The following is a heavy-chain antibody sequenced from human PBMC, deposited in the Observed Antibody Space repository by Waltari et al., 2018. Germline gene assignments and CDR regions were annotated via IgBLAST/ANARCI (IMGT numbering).Heavy chain of an antibody. V-gene: IGHV4-4*07. J-gene: IGHJ1*01. CDR3: ASTSYYDFWSGPTLQH. CDR1: GGSISSYY. D-gene: IGHD3-3*01. Sequence: QVQLQESGPGLVKPSETLSLTCTVSGGSISSYYWSWIRQPAGKGLEWIGRIYTSGSTNYNPSRKSRVTMSVDTSKNQFSLKLSSVTAADTAVYYCASTSYYDFWSGPTLQHWGQGTLVTVSS. CDR2: IYTSGST.